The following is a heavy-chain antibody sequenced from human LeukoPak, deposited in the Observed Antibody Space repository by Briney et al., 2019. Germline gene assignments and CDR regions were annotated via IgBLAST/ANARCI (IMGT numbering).Heavy chain of an antibody. CDR3: ARVPGSSGPYYYYYYMDV. J-gene: IGHJ6*03. CDR1: GYTFTSYD. CDR2: MNPNSGNT. D-gene: IGHD6-6*01. V-gene: IGHV1-8*01. Sequence: ASVKVSCKASGYTFTSYDINWVRQATGQGLEWMGWMNPNSGNTGYAQKLQGRVTMTTDTSTSTAYMELRSLRSDDTAVYYCARVPGSSGPYYYYYYMDVWGKGTTVTVSS.